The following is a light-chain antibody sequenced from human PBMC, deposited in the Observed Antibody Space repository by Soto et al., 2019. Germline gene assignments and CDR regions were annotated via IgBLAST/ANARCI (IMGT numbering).Light chain of an antibody. CDR3: NSYTSSSTYV. V-gene: IGLV2-14*03. Sequence: QSALTQPASVSGSPGQSITISCTGTSSDIGYSNFVSWYQQHPGKAPKLLIYDLINRPSGVPNRFSGSKSGNTASLTISGLQAEDEADYYCNSYTSSSTYVFGTGTKLTVL. J-gene: IGLJ1*01. CDR2: DLI. CDR1: SSDIGYSNF.